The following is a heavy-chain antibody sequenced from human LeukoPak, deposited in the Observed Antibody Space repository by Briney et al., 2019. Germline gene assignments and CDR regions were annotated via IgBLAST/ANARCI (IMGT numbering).Heavy chain of an antibody. V-gene: IGHV1-2*02. J-gene: IGHJ4*02. D-gene: IGHD4-17*01. CDR1: GYTITGNY. Sequence: ASVKVSCKASGYTITGNYIHWVRQAPGQGLEWLGSIYPNSGGTSYAQKFQGRVTMTRDTSISTAYMELRRLKYDDTAVYYCARVVGYGDYPFDYWGQGTLVTVSS. CDR3: ARVVGYGDYPFDY. CDR2: IYPNSGGT.